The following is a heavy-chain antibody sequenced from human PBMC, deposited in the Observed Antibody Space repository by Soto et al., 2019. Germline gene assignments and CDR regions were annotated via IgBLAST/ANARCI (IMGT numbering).Heavy chain of an antibody. CDR1: GGSISSSNW. CDR2: IYHSGST. CDR3: ARLHGYWISSSCHGNYAMDV. V-gene: IGHV4-4*02. D-gene: IGHD2-2*01. J-gene: IGHJ6*02. Sequence: PSETLSLTCAVSGGSISSSNWWSWVRQPPGKGLEWIGEIYHSGSTNYNPSLKSRVTMSVDKSKNQFSLKLSSVTAADTAVYYCARLHGYWISSSCHGNYAMDVWGQGTTVTVYS.